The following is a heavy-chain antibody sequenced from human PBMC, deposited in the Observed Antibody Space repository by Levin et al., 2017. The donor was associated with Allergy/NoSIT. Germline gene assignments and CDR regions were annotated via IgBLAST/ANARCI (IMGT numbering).Heavy chain of an antibody. CDR2: ISYDGNYK. J-gene: IGHJ4*02. V-gene: IGHV3-30*18. Sequence: TGGSLRLSCAASGFTFSTYGMYWVRQAPGKGLEWVALISYDGNYKYYADSVKGRFTISRDNSKSTFYLQMNSLRAEDTAIYYCAKGGDFDLWGQGTLVTVSS. CDR1: GFTFSTYG. CDR3: AKGGDFDL. D-gene: IGHD2-21*01.